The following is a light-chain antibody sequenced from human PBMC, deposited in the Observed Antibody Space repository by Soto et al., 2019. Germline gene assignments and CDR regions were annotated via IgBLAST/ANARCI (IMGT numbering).Light chain of an antibody. CDR3: QHYNSYSEA. V-gene: IGKV1-39*01. CDR1: QSVSTY. CDR2: AAS. J-gene: IGKJ1*01. Sequence: DIQMTQSPSSLSASVGDRVTITCRASQSVSTYLNWYQQKPGKAPNLLIYAASSLQSGVPSRFSGGGSGTDFTLTISSLQPEDFATYYCQHYNSYSEAFGQGTKVDIK.